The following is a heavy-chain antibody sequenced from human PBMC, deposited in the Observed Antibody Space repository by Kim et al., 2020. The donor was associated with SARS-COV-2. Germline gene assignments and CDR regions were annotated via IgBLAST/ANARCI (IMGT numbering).Heavy chain of an antibody. CDR2: INQSGST. Sequence: SETLSLTCAVYGGSFSGYFWTWIRQPPGKGLQWIGEINQSGSTIYNPSLEGRVTISVDTSKNQFSLKLHSVTAADTAVYYCARGRAGVVPSPILGLGPHFDYCATDAWRRGTRVTVSS. D-gene: IGHD2-21*01. CDR3: ARGRAGVVPSPILGLGPHFDYCATDA. CDR1: GGSFSGYF. V-gene: IGHV4-34*01. J-gene: IGHJ6*02.